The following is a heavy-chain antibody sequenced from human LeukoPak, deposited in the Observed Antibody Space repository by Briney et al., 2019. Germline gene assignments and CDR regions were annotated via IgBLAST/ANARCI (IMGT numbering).Heavy chain of an antibody. Sequence: GGSLRLSCAASGFTFSSYWMNWVRQAPGKGLVWVSRVNSDGNITSYADSVKGRFTISRDNSKNTLYLQMNSLRAEDTAVYYCAKDRLVVVAATPFDYWGQGTLVTVSS. CDR1: GFTFSSYW. CDR3: AKDRLVVVAATPFDY. J-gene: IGHJ4*02. D-gene: IGHD2-15*01. CDR2: VNSDGNIT. V-gene: IGHV3-74*01.